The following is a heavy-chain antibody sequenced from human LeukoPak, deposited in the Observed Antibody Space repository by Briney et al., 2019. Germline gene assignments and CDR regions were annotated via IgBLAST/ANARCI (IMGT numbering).Heavy chain of an antibody. Sequence: KSSETLSLTCAVYGGSFSGYYWSWIRQPPGKGLEWIGEINHSGSTNYNPSLKSRVTISVDTSKNQFSLKLSSVTAADTAVYYCARGSRIQLWYTPTYYYGMDVWGQGTTVTVSS. D-gene: IGHD5-18*01. CDR2: INHSGST. CDR3: ARGSRIQLWYTPTYYYGMDV. J-gene: IGHJ6*02. CDR1: GGSFSGYY. V-gene: IGHV4-34*01.